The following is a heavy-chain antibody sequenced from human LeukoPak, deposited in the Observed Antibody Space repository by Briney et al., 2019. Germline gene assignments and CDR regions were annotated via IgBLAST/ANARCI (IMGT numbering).Heavy chain of an antibody. D-gene: IGHD1-26*01. CDR1: GFTFSNYG. CDR2: IWYDGSNK. Sequence: PGGSLRLSCAASGFTFSNYGMHWVRQAPGKGLEWVAVIWYDGSNKNYADSVKGRFTISRDNSKNTLYLQMNSLRAEDAALYYCANNHGGGSNSPLNWFDPWGQGTLVTVSS. CDR3: ANNHGGGSNSPLNWFDP. V-gene: IGHV3-33*06. J-gene: IGHJ5*02.